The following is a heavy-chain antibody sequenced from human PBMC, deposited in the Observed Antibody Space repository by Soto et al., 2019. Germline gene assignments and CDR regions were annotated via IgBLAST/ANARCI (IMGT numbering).Heavy chain of an antibody. CDR2: IYYSGST. CDR3: ARQWYSGSPNWFDP. Sequence: HLQLQDSCPGLGKPSETLSLTCTVSGGSISSSSYYWGWIRQPPGKGLEWIGSIYYSGSTYYNPYLKSRVTISVDTSKNQFSLKLSSVTAADTAVYYCARQWYSGSPNWFDPWGQGTLVTVSS. CDR1: GGSISSSSYY. V-gene: IGHV4-39*01. J-gene: IGHJ5*02. D-gene: IGHD1-26*01.